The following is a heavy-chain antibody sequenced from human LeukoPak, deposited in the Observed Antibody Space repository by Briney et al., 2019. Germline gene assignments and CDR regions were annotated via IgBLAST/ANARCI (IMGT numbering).Heavy chain of an antibody. CDR3: AKDPPPVDY. J-gene: IGHJ4*02. CDR1: GFTFSDYY. V-gene: IGHV3-23*01. Sequence: QSGGSLRLSCAASGFTFSDYYMSWIRQAPGKGLEWVSAISGSGGSTYYADSVKGRFTISRDNSKNTLYLQMNSLRAEDTAVYYCAKDPPPVDYWGQGTLVTVSS. CDR2: ISGSGGST.